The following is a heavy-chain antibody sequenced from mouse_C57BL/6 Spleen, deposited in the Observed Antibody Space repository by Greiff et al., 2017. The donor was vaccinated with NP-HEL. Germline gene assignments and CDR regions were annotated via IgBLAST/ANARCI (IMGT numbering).Heavy chain of an antibody. D-gene: IGHD2-3*01. CDR2: ISSGSSTI. CDR3: SRSDGYYRDYAMDY. Sequence: EVKLVESGGGLVKPGGSLKLSCAASGFTFSDYGMHWVRQAPEKGLEWVAYISSGSSTIYYADTVKGRFTLSRDNAKNTLFLQMTSLLSEDTAMYYCSRSDGYYRDYAMDYWGQGTSVTVSS. V-gene: IGHV5-17*01. CDR1: GFTFSDYG. J-gene: IGHJ4*01.